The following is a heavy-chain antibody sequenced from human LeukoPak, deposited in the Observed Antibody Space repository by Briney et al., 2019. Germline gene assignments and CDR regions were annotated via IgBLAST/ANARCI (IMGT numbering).Heavy chain of an antibody. CDR3: ARTNGERITIFGVVTSYDYYMDV. CDR2: INANSGGT. Sequence: ASVKVSCEASGYTFTGYYMHWVRQAPAQGLEWMGWINANSGGTNYAQTFQGRVTMTRDTSLSTAYMELSRLRSDDTAVYYCARTNGERITIFGVVTSYDYYMDVWGKGTTVTVSS. CDR1: GYTFTGYY. V-gene: IGHV1-2*02. J-gene: IGHJ6*03. D-gene: IGHD3-3*01.